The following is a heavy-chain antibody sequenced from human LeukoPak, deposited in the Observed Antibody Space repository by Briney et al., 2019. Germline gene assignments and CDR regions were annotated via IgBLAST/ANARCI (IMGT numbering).Heavy chain of an antibody. V-gene: IGHV3-7*01. CDR1: GFTFSSYS. CDR2: IKPDGSEE. D-gene: IGHD1/OR15-1a*01. J-gene: IGHJ4*02. CDR3: ARGNNGHFDY. Sequence: GGSLRLSCAASGFTFSSYSMNWVRQAPGKGLEWVANIKPDGSEEYYVDSVKGRFAISRDNAQSSVYLRVNNLRAEDTAVYYCARGNNGHFDYWGQGTLVTVSS.